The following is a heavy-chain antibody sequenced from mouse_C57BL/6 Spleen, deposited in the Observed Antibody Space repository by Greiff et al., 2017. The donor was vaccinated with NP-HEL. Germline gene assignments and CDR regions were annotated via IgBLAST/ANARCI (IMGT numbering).Heavy chain of an antibody. Sequence: EVKVEESGGGLVKPGGSLKLSCAASGFTFSDYGMHWVRQAPEKGLEWVAYISSGSSTIYYADTVKGRFTISRDNAKNTLFLQMTSLRSEDTAMYYCARNYYGSSPGAYWGQGTLVTVSA. J-gene: IGHJ3*01. V-gene: IGHV5-17*01. D-gene: IGHD1-1*01. CDR2: ISSGSSTI. CDR3: ARNYYGSSPGAY. CDR1: GFTFSDYG.